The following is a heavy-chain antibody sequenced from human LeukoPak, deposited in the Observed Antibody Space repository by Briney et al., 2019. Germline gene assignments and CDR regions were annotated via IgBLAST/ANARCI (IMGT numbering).Heavy chain of an antibody. Sequence: GSLRLSCAASGFTFSSYAMSWIRQPPGKGLEWIGESNHSGSTNYNPSLKSRVTISVDTSKNQFSLKLSSVTAADTAVYYCAKSNGYGLIDIWGQGTMVTVSS. V-gene: IGHV4-34*08. CDR2: SNHSGST. D-gene: IGHD3-22*01. CDR3: AKSNGYGLIDI. CDR1: GFTFSSYA. J-gene: IGHJ3*02.